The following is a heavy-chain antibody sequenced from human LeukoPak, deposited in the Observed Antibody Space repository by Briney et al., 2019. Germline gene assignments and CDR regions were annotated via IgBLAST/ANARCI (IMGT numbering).Heavy chain of an antibody. J-gene: IGHJ3*02. CDR1: GFSFDENA. D-gene: IGHD3-22*01. CDR2: ISWNSGNI. V-gene: IGHV3-9*01. Sequence: GGSLRLSCAASGFSFDENAMHWVRQAPGKGLEWVSSISWNSGNIAYADSVKGRFTISRDNSKNTLYLQMNSLRAEDTAVYYCAKARYYDESSGFYPIYAFDIWGQGTMVTVSS. CDR3: AKARYYDESSGFYPIYAFDI.